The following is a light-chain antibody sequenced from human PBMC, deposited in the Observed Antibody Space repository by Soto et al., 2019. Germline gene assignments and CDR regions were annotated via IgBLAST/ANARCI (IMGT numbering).Light chain of an antibody. CDR3: SSYISSSTYV. J-gene: IGLJ1*01. CDR2: DVS. Sequence: QSVLTQPASVSGSPGQSITISCTGTSSDIGRYNYVSWYQQCPGKAPKFMIYDVSNRPSGVSNRFSGSKSGNTASLTISGLQAEDEADYYCSSYISSSTYVFGTGTKVTVL. CDR1: SSDIGRYNY. V-gene: IGLV2-14*03.